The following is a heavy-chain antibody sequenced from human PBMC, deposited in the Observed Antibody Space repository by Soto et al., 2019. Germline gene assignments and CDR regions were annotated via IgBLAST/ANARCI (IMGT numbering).Heavy chain of an antibody. Sequence: SETLSLTCTVSGGSISSGGYYGGWIRQPPGKGLEWIGTIYYSGSTSYNPSLRSRVTISVDTSKNQFSLKLSSVTAADTAVYYCARHLESIRSDDYAYYVDVRGKGTTATVPS. CDR1: GGSISSGGYY. CDR2: IYYSGST. CDR3: ARHLESIRSDDYAYYVDV. J-gene: IGHJ6*03. V-gene: IGHV4-39*01.